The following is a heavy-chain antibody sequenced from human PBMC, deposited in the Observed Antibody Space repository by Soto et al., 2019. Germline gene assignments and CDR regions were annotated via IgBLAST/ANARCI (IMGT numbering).Heavy chain of an antibody. J-gene: IGHJ4*01. CDR3: AGSYGNAWYTY. Sequence: SETLSLTCTVSIGSISTYYWSWIRQPPGKGLEWIGYTHSSGTTHYNPSLKSRVTTSVDTSKNQLSLRLSSVTAADTAIYYCAGSYGNAWYTYWGQGTLVTVS. CDR2: THSSGTT. CDR1: IGSISTYY. D-gene: IGHD6-13*01. V-gene: IGHV4-59*01.